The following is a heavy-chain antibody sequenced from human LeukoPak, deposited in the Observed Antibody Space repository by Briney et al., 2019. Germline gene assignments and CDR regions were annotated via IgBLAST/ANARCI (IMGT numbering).Heavy chain of an antibody. CDR3: ARVSRSRGEWLFDN. V-gene: IGHV7-4-1*02. Sequence: RASVKVSFKASGYTFTSYAMNWVRQAPGQGLEWMGWINTNTGNPTYPQGFTGRFVFSLDTSVSTAYLQISSLKAEDIAVYHCARVSRSRGEWLFDNWGQGTLVTVSS. CDR1: GYTFTSYA. CDR2: INTNTGNP. D-gene: IGHD3-3*01. J-gene: IGHJ4*02.